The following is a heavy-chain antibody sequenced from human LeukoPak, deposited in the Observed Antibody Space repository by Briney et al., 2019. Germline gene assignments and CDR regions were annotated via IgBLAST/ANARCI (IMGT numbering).Heavy chain of an antibody. Sequence: GGSLRLSCAASGFTFSDYDMHWVREAPGKGVELVSGIRWNSGSIGYADSVKGRFTISRDNAKNSLYLQMNSLRAEDTALYYCAKGDRLNVAAAVDYWGQGTLVTVSS. V-gene: IGHV3-9*01. CDR2: IRWNSGSI. CDR3: AKGDRLNVAAAVDY. CDR1: GFTFSDYD. J-gene: IGHJ4*02. D-gene: IGHD6-13*01.